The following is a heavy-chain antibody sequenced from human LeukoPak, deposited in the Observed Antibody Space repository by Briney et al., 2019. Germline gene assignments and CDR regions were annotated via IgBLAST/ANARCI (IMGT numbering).Heavy chain of an antibody. V-gene: IGHV4-34*01. D-gene: IGHD5-18*01. CDR2: INHSGST. Sequence: SETLSLTCTVYGGSFSGYYWSWIRQPPGKGLEWIGEINHSGSTNYNPSLKSRVTISVDTSKIQFSLKLSSVTAADTAVYYCARVFSGYTNGRTFYGMDVWGQGTTVTVSS. CDR1: GGSFSGYY. CDR3: ARVFSGYTNGRTFYGMDV. J-gene: IGHJ6*02.